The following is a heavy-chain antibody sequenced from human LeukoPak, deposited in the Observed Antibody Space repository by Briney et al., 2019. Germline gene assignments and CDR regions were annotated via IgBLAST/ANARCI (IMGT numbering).Heavy chain of an antibody. J-gene: IGHJ4*02. D-gene: IGHD3/OR15-3a*01. CDR2: IAGYNGKT. Sequence: GASVKVSCRSSGYTFVRYGVSWVRQAPGQGLEWMEWIAGYNGKTNYAQRFQGRLTVTMDIPTSTDYLELKSLSSDDTAVYYCARDKWTGDMDYWGQGTLVTVSS. CDR3: ARDKWTGDMDY. CDR1: GYTFVRYG. V-gene: IGHV1-18*01.